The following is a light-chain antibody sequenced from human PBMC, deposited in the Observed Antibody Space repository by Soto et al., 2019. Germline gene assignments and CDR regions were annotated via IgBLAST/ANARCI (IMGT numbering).Light chain of an antibody. J-gene: IGLJ2*01. Sequence: QSVLTQPPSASGTPGQRVTISCSGSSSNIGSNYVYWYQQFPGTAPKLLIYRNNQRPSGVPDRFSGSKSGTSASLAISGLRSEDEADYYCAAWDDSLSAYVVFGGGTQLPS. CDR3: AAWDDSLSAYVV. V-gene: IGLV1-47*01. CDR1: SSNIGSNY. CDR2: RNN.